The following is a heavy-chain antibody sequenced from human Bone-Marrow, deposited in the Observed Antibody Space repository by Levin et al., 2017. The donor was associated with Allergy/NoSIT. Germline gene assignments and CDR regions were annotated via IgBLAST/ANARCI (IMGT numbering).Heavy chain of an antibody. V-gene: IGHV3-53*01. J-gene: IGHJ5*02. Sequence: ETLSLTCAASGFTVSSNYMSWVRQAPGKGLEWVSILYANGDTYYADSVMGRFTISRDNSKNMVYLQMNTLRAEDTAVYFCARGVFDPPFHPWGQGILVTVSS. CDR1: GFTVSSNY. CDR2: LYANGDT. CDR3: ARGVFDPPFHP.